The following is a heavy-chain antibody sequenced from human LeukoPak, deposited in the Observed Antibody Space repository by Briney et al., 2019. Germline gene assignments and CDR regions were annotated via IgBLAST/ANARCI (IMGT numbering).Heavy chain of an antibody. V-gene: IGHV4-31*03. CDR1: GGSISSGGYY. J-gene: IGHJ4*02. Sequence: SGTLSLTSTVSGGSISSGGYYWTWIRQHPEKGLEWIGYIYYNGSTYYNPSLKSRITISADTSKNQFSLKVSSVTAADTAVYYCARGSSSFRPNFDYWGQGTLVTVSS. D-gene: IGHD6-6*01. CDR2: IYYNGST. CDR3: ARGSSSFRPNFDY.